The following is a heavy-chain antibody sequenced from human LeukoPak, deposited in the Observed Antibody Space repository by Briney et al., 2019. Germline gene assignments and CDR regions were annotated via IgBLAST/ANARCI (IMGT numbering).Heavy chain of an antibody. CDR3: ATDLVSSGWYDGFDY. J-gene: IGHJ4*02. V-gene: IGHV1-24*01. Sequence: ASVKVSCKVSGYTLTELSMHWVRQAPGKGLEWMGGFDPEDGETIYAQKFQGRVTMAEDTSTDTAYMELSSLRSEDTAVYYCATDLVSSGWYDGFDYWGQGTLVTVSS. CDR1: GYTLTELS. CDR2: FDPEDGET. D-gene: IGHD6-19*01.